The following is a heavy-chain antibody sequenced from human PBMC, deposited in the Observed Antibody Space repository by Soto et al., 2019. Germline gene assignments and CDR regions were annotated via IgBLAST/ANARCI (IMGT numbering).Heavy chain of an antibody. V-gene: IGHV3-48*02. Sequence: PGGSLRLSCAASGFTFSSYSMNWVRQAPGKGLEWVSYISSSSTIYYGDSVKGRFTISRDNAKNSLYLQMNSLRDEDTAVYYCTRPKNELRFYSYNGIDVWGQGTTVTVSS. CDR1: GFTFSSYS. D-gene: IGHD5-12*01. CDR2: ISSSSTI. CDR3: TRPKNELRFYSYNGIDV. J-gene: IGHJ6*02.